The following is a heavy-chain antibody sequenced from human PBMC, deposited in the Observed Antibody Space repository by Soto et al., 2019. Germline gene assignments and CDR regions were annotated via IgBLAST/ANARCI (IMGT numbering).Heavy chain of an antibody. Sequence: GGSLRLSCAASGFSFSSYPMNWVRQAPGKGLEWVSTISGNSGSTNYADSVKGRFTISRDNSKNTLYLQMNSLRAEDTAVYYCDKRVYSSQFDYWGQGTLVTVSS. D-gene: IGHD6-19*01. CDR1: GFSFSSYP. CDR2: ISGNSGST. CDR3: DKRVYSSQFDY. J-gene: IGHJ4*02. V-gene: IGHV3-23*01.